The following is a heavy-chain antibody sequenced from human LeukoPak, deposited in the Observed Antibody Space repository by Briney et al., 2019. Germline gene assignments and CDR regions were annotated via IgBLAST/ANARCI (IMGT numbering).Heavy chain of an antibody. Sequence: ASVKVSCKASGGTLSSYAISWVRQAPGRGLEWMGRIIPIFGTANYAQKFQGRVTITTDESTSTAYMELSSLRSEDTAVYYCARDNQGYSSGWYYFDYWGQGTLVTVSS. D-gene: IGHD6-19*01. V-gene: IGHV1-69*05. J-gene: IGHJ4*02. CDR1: GGTLSSYA. CDR3: ARDNQGYSSGWYYFDY. CDR2: IIPIFGTA.